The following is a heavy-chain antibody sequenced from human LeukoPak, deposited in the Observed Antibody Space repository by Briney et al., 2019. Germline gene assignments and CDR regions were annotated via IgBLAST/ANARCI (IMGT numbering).Heavy chain of an antibody. V-gene: IGHV3-30-3*01. D-gene: IGHD1-26*01. CDR1: GFTFSSYA. Sequence: PGRSLRLSCAASGFTFSSYAMHWVRQAPGKGLEWVAVISYDGSNKYYADSVKGRFTISRDNSKNTLYLQMNSLRAEDTAVYYCANGGGSYYPFDYWGQGTLVTVSS. CDR3: ANGGGSYYPFDY. J-gene: IGHJ4*02. CDR2: ISYDGSNK.